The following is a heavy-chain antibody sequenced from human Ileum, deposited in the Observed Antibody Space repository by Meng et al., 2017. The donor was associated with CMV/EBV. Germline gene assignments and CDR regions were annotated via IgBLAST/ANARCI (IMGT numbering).Heavy chain of an antibody. CDR2: INSAGRT. D-gene: IGHD2-2*02. Sequence: GESLKISCAASGFTVSSNYMSWVRQAPGKGLEWVSGINSAGRTYYADSVKGRFTISRDNSKNTLYFQMNSLRVDDTAVYYCAKRSCSSTSCYIAYWGQGTLVTVSS. V-gene: IGHV3-53*01. CDR1: GFTVSSNY. J-gene: IGHJ4*02. CDR3: AKRSCSSTSCYIAY.